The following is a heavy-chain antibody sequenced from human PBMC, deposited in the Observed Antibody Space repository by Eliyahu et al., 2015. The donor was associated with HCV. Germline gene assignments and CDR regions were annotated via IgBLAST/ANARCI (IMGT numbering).Heavy chain of an antibody. CDR1: GFTXXSYG. CDR3: AKGSLGRYYYGMDV. Sequence: QVQLVESGGGVVQPGRSLRLSCXASGFTXXSYGMHWVRXAPGKRLEWVAVISYDGSNKYYADSVKGRFTISRDNSKNTLYLQMNSLRAEDTAVYYCAKGSLGRYYYGMDVWGQGTTVTVSS. D-gene: IGHD3-16*01. CDR2: ISYDGSNK. J-gene: IGHJ6*02. V-gene: IGHV3-30*18.